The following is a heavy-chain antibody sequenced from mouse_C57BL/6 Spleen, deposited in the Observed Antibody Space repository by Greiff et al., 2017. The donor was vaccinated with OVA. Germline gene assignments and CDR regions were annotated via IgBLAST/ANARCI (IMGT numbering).Heavy chain of an antibody. J-gene: IGHJ4*01. CDR3: ARMTYYDYDGAMDY. CDR2: IRNKANGYTT. V-gene: IGHV7-3*01. CDR1: GFTFTDYY. D-gene: IGHD2-4*01. Sequence: EVNLMESGGGLVQPGGSLSLSCAASGFTFTDYYMSWVRQPPGKALEWLGFIRNKANGYTTEYSASVKGRFTISRDNSQSILYLQMNALRAEDSATYYCARMTYYDYDGAMDYWGQGTSVTVSS.